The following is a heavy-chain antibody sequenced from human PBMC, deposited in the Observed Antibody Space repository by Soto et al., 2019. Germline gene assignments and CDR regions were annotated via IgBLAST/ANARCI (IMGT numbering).Heavy chain of an antibody. J-gene: IGHJ5*02. CDR1: RVRLNSSV. Sequence: HWCCPGLGCAACRVRLNSSVMHGSLQATGKGLEWVAVISYDGSNKYYADSVKGRFTISRDNSKNTLYLQMNSLRAEDTAVYYCAKTHSSGWSGWFDPWGQGTLVTVPS. V-gene: IGHV3-30*18. CDR2: ISYDGSNK. CDR3: AKTHSSGWSGWFDP. D-gene: IGHD6-19*01.